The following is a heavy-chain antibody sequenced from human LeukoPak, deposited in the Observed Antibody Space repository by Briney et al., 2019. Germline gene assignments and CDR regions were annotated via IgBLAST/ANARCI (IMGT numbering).Heavy chain of an antibody. CDR2: IYYSGST. Sequence: SETLSLTCTVSGGSISSGGYYWSWIRQHPGKGLEWIGYIYYSGSTYYNPSLKSRVTISVDTSKNQFSLKLSSVTAADTAVYYCARGSSHSGSDYWGQGTLVTVSS. CDR3: ARGSSHSGSDY. CDR1: GGSISSGGYY. V-gene: IGHV4-31*03. J-gene: IGHJ4*02. D-gene: IGHD5-12*01.